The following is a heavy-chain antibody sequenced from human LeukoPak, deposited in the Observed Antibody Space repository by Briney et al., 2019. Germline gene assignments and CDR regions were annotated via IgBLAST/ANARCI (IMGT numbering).Heavy chain of an antibody. V-gene: IGHV3-23*01. CDR2: IGGGGATT. D-gene: IGHD3-10*01. Sequence: GGSLRLSCAASGFTFKNYAMSWVRQAPGKGLEWVSAIGGGGATTYYADSVKGRFTISTDNSRNMLYLQMNSLRAEDTAVYYCVKRIDGSGTYYIDYWGHGVLVTVSS. CDR3: VKRIDGSGTYYIDY. CDR1: GFTFKNYA. J-gene: IGHJ4*01.